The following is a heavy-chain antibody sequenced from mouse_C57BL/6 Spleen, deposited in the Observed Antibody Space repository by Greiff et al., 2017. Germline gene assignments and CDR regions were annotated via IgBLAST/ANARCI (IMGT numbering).Heavy chain of an antibody. D-gene: IGHD2-1*01. CDR2: IDPDTGGT. CDR3: TGRYYGRPSYWYFDD. Sequence: QVQLQQSGAELVRPGASVTLSCKASGYTFTDYEMHWVKQTPVHGLEWIGTIDPDTGGTAYYQKFKGKAILTAAKSSSTAYMELRSLTSEDSAVYYCTGRYYGRPSYWYFDDWGTGTTVTVSS. V-gene: IGHV1-15*01. J-gene: IGHJ1*03. CDR1: GYTFTDYE.